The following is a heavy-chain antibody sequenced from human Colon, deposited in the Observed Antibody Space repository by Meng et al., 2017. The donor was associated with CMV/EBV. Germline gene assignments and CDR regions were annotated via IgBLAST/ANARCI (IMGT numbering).Heavy chain of an antibody. Sequence: ASVKIYCKGSGYTFTDYYIHWVRQAPGQGLEWMGRIYPKTGDIHYAQTFQGRVTMTRDTSITTAYMELASLTSDDTAVYFCARVPGIWGQGTLVTVSS. CDR3: ARVPGI. CDR2: IYPKTGDI. CDR1: GYTFTDYY. V-gene: IGHV1-2*06. J-gene: IGHJ4*02.